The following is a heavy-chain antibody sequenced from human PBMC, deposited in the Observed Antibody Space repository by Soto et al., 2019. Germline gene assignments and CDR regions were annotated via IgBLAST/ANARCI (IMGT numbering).Heavy chain of an antibody. CDR1: GGTFISYA. CDR2: IIPIFGTA. V-gene: IGHV1-69*13. Sequence: SVKVSCKASGGTFISYAISWVRQAPGQGLEWMGGIIPIFGTANYAQKFQGRVTITADESTSTAYMELSSLRSEDTGVYYCARDEYYSDSSGYYYSNWFDPWGQGTLVTVSS. J-gene: IGHJ5*02. D-gene: IGHD3-22*01. CDR3: ARDEYYSDSSGYYYSNWFDP.